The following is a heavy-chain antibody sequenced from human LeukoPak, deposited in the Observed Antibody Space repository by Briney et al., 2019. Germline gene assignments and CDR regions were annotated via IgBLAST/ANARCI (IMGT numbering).Heavy chain of an antibody. CDR2: ISYDGSNK. CDR3: ARDRLGRGVGATLDY. Sequence: GSLRLSCAASGFTFSSYAMHWVRQAPGKGLEWVAVISYDGSNKYYADSVKGRFTISRDNSKNTLYLQTNSLRAEDTAVYYCARDRLGRGVGATLDYWGQGTLVTVSS. CDR1: GFTFSSYA. J-gene: IGHJ4*02. V-gene: IGHV3-30*01. D-gene: IGHD1-26*01.